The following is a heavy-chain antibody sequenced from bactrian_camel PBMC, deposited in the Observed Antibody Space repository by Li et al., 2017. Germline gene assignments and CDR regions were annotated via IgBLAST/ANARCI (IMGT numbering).Heavy chain of an antibody. CDR2: IDSDGST. CDR1: GFTYPFSAHY. J-gene: IGHJ4*01. CDR3: AADRPSFGLLCGLWSARFNY. V-gene: IGHV3S53*01. D-gene: IGHD1*01. Sequence: QVQLVESGGGSVRAGGSLKLSCVATGFTYPFSAHYLGWFRQAPGQEREAVAAIDSDGSTTYADSVKGRFTISKDNAENTLYLQMNSLKPEDTAVYYCAADRPSFGLLCGLWSARFNYWGQGTQVTVS.